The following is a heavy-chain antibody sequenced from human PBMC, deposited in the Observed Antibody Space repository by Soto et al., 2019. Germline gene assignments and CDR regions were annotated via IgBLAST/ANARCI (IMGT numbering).Heavy chain of an antibody. D-gene: IGHD1-26*01. CDR2: IGPESGAT. CDR3: GRGRSGQIVIFY. J-gene: IGHJ4*02. Sequence: GASVKVSCKTSGYTFTGHYIHGVRQAPQQGPEWRGEIGPESGATRYAEKFRGRVTMTMDTSITTVYMELRNLSPDDTAVYYCGRGRSGQIVIFYWGQGTPVTVSS. V-gene: IGHV1-2*02. CDR1: GYTFTGHY.